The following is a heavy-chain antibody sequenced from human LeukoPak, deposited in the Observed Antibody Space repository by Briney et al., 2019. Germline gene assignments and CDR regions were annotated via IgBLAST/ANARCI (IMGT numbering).Heavy chain of an antibody. V-gene: IGHV3-21*01. CDR2: ISSSSSFI. Sequence: PGESLRLSCAASGFTFSNYNMNWVRQAPGKGLEWVSFISSSSSFIYYSDSVKGRFTISRDNAKNSLYLQMNSLSAEDTAVYFCARTYDHTGSHYYYYMDVWGKGTTVTVSS. CDR3: ARTYDHTGSHYYYYMDV. J-gene: IGHJ6*03. CDR1: GFTFSNYN. D-gene: IGHD3-22*01.